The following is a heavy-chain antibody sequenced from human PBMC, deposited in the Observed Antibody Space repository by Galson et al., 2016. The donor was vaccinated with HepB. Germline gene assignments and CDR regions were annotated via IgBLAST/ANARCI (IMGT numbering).Heavy chain of an antibody. CDR2: ITSSGVAI. V-gene: IGHV3-48*01. CDR3: ARDIYGPTYFYYYGLNV. Sequence: FLRLTCAGSRLTFARYGMSWDRQAPGKRLEWVYYITSSGVAIHYTNSVKGRFTHSRDNAKNSLYLQMNSLRAEDTAVYYCARDIYGPTYFYYYGLNVWGEGTTVTVSA. CDR1: RLTFARYG. D-gene: IGHD2/OR15-2a*01. J-gene: IGHJ6*04.